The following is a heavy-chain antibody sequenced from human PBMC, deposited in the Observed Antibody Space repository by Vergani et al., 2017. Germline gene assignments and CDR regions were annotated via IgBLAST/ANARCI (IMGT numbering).Heavy chain of an antibody. Sequence: QVQLQESGPGLVKPSQTLSLTCTVSGGSISSGDYYWSWIRQPPGKGLEWIGYIYYSGSTYYNPSLKSRVTISVDTSKNQFSLKLSSVTAADTAVYYCARDLGSGCYNNWFDPWGQGTLVTVSS. V-gene: IGHV4-30-4*01. CDR1: GGSISSGDYY. CDR2: IYYSGST. J-gene: IGHJ5*02. CDR3: ARDLGSGCYNNWFDP. D-gene: IGHD1-26*01.